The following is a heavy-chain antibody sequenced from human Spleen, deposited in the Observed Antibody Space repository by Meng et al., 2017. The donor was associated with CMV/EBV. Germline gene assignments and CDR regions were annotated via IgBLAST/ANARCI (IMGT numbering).Heavy chain of an antibody. D-gene: IGHD3/OR15-3a*01. CDR1: GYSFSGYY. CDR2: INPSGGST. CDR3: ARRVGGLDV. J-gene: IGHJ4*02. Sequence: ASVKVSCKASGYSFSGYYMHWVRQAPGQGFEWMGIINPSGGSTSYAPKFQGRVTMTRDTSTSTVYMELSSLRSDDTALYYCARRVGGLDVWGQGTLVTVSS. V-gene: IGHV1-46*01.